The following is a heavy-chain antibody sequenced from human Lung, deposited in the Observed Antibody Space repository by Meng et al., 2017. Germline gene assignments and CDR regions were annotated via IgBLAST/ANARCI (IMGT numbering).Heavy chain of an antibody. J-gene: IGHJ4*02. CDR3: ARGPTTMAHDFDY. D-gene: IGHD4-11*01. CDR2: INHSGST. Sequence: QVQLQQLGAGLLKPSETLSLTCVCSGGSVSDYYWSWIRQPPGKGLEWIGEINHSGSTNYNPSLESRATISVDTSQNNLSLKLSSVTAADSAVYYCARGPTTMAHDFDYWGQGTLVTVSS. CDR1: GGSVSDYY. V-gene: IGHV4-34*01.